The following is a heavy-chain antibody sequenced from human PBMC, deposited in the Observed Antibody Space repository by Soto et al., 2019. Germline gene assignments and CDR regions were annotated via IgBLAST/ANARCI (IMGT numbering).Heavy chain of an antibody. D-gene: IGHD2-2*01. CDR3: ARSYCSSTSCYRYFDY. V-gene: IGHV1-69*13. Sequence: SVKVSCKASGGTFSSYAISWVRQAPGQGLEWMGGIIPIFGTANYAQKFQGRVTITADESTSTAYMELSSLRSEDTAVYYCARSYCSSTSCYRYFDYWGQGTLVTVSS. CDR1: GGTFSSYA. CDR2: IIPIFGTA. J-gene: IGHJ4*02.